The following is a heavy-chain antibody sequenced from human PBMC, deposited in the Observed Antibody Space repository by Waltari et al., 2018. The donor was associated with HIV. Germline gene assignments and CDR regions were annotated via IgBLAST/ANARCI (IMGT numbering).Heavy chain of an antibody. J-gene: IGHJ3*01. Sequence: QVRLEQWGAGLLKPSETLSLTCAVYGTSFTGYYCRWIRQSPGGGLQREGEVDHRGSTHYNPLLKSRVTMSVETFKHHFTRKLASVTAADTAVYYCANLISMTASDVFDVWGQGTLVSVSS. V-gene: IGHV4-34*01. D-gene: IGHD2-21*02. CDR1: GTSFTGYY. CDR3: ANLISMTASDVFDV. CDR2: VDHRGST.